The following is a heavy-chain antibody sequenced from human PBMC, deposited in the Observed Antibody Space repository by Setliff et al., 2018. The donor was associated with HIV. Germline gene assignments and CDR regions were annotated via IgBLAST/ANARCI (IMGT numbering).Heavy chain of an antibody. CDR2: INHSGNT. Sequence: SETLSLTCAVFGESFSNYHWNWFRQPPGGGLEWVGEINHSGNTDYNSSLKSRVTISVDTSKKQFSLEMRSLTAADTGVYYCARDQRLPGVQPPYWYFDLWGRGTMVTVSS. CDR1: GESFSNYH. CDR3: ARDQRLPGVQPPYWYFDL. J-gene: IGHJ2*01. V-gene: IGHV4-34*01. D-gene: IGHD6-25*01.